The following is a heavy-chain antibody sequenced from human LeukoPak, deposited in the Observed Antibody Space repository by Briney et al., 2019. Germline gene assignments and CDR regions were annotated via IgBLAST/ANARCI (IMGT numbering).Heavy chain of an antibody. Sequence: GGSLRLSCAASGFTFSSYGMSWVRQAPGKGLEWVSAISGSGGSTYYADSVKGRFTISRDSSKNTLYLQMNSLRAKDTAVYYCARDAGSSGYATWGQGTLVTVSS. CDR3: ARDAGSSGYAT. CDR2: ISGSGGST. J-gene: IGHJ5*02. V-gene: IGHV3-23*01. CDR1: GFTFSSYG. D-gene: IGHD3-22*01.